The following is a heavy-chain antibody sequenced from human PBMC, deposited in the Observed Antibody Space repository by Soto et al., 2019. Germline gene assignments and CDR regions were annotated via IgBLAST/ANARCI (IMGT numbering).Heavy chain of an antibody. J-gene: IGHJ6*04. CDR3: ARVQRWLQLDHGMDV. Sequence: PGGSLRLSCAASGFTFSSYAMHWVRQAPGKGLEWVAVISYDGSNKYYADSVKGRFTISRDNSKNTLYLQMNSLRAEDTAVYYCARVQRWLQLDHGMDVWGKGTTVTVSS. CDR2: ISYDGSNK. CDR1: GFTFSSYA. D-gene: IGHD5-12*01. V-gene: IGHV3-30-3*01.